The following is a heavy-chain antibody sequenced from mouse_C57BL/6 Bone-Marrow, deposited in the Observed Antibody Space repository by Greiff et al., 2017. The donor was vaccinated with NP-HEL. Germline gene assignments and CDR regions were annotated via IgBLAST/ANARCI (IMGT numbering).Heavy chain of an antibody. CDR2: IHPNSGST. V-gene: IGHV1-64*01. J-gene: IGHJ3*01. CDR1: GYTFTSYW. CDR3: ASDYYGSTTWFAY. D-gene: IGHD1-1*01. Sequence: QVQLQQPGAELVKPGASVKLSCKASGYTFTSYWMHWVKQRPGQGLEWIGMIHPNSGSTNYNEKFKSKATLTVDKSSSTAYMQLSSLTSTDSAVYYCASDYYGSTTWFAYWGQGTLVTVSA.